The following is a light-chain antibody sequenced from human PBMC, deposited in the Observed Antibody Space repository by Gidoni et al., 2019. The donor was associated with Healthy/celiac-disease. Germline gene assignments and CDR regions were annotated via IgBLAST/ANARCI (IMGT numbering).Light chain of an antibody. CDR2: AAS. CDR3: QQSYSTPPGGT. Sequence: DIQMTQSPSSLSASVGDRVTITCRASQSISSYLNCYQQKPGKAPKLLIYAASSLQSGVPSRFSGSGTGTDFTLTISSLQPEDFATYYCQQSYSTPPGGTFGQGTKVEIK. J-gene: IGKJ1*01. V-gene: IGKV1-39*01. CDR1: QSISSY.